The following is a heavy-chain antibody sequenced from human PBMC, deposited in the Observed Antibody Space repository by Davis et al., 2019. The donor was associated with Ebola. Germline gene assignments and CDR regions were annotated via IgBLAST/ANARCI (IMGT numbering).Heavy chain of an antibody. CDR2: IIPILGIA. D-gene: IGHD1-1*01. CDR3: ARDRTGYYGMDV. J-gene: IGHJ6*02. V-gene: IGHV1-69*04. Sequence: AASVKVSCKASGGTFSSYTISWVRQAPGQGLEWMGRIIPILGIANYAQKFQGRVTITADKSTSTAYMELSSLRSEDTAVYYCARDRTGYYGMDVWGQGTTVTVSS. CDR1: GGTFSSYT.